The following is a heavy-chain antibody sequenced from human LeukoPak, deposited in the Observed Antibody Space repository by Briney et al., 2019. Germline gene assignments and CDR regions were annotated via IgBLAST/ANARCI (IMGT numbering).Heavy chain of an antibody. CDR2: ISSGGANT. J-gene: IGHJ4*02. D-gene: IGHD2-2*01. Sequence: GGSLRLSCAASGFTFSTSPMTWVRQGPGKGLEWVSTISSGGANTYYADSVKGRFTISRDNSKNTLYLQMNSLRADDTAIYYCARDVPRVVHWGQGTLVTVSS. CDR3: ARDVPRVVH. CDR1: GFTFSTSP. V-gene: IGHV3-23*01.